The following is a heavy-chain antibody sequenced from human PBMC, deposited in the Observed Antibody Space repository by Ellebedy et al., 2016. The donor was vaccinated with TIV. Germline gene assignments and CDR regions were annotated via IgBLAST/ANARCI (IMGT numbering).Heavy chain of an antibody. CDR3: ARQYNYGTSGYYVDY. Sequence: ESLKISCSFSGFTFGGYAMSWFRQAPGKGLEWIGYIYHNGNTNYNPSLKSRVTISVDTSKNQFSLKLSSVTAADTAVYYCARQYNYGTSGYYVDYWGQGTLLTVSS. CDR2: IYHNGNT. V-gene: IGHV4-59*08. CDR1: GFTFGGYA. D-gene: IGHD3-22*01. J-gene: IGHJ4*02.